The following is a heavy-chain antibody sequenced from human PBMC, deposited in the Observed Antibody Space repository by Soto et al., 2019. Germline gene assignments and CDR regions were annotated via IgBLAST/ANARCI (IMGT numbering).Heavy chain of an antibody. CDR3: AKDLTIGPRWFDP. CDR2: ISGSGGST. CDR1: GFTFCRYA. Sequence: GGSLRPSFAAPGFTFCRYAMSLVPPAPGKGLEWVSAISGSGGSTYYADSVKGRFTISRDNSKNTLYLQMNSLRAEDTAVYYCAKDLTIGPRWFDPWGQGTLVTVSS. J-gene: IGHJ5*02. D-gene: IGHD3-3*01. V-gene: IGHV3-23*01.